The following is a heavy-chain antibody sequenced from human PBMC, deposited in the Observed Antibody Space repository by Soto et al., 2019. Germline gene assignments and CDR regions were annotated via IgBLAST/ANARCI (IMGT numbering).Heavy chain of an antibody. V-gene: IGHV1-69*08. CDR1: GGTFSTYT. Sequence: QVQLVQSGAEVKKPGSSVKVSCKASGGTFSTYTITWVRQAPGQGLEWMGRIIPIIDIINYAQKFQGRVTITADKFTGTAYMELTRLRSDDTAVYYCAGDPDSHYNDSHASSYPWGQGTLVTVSS. CDR2: IIPIIDII. CDR3: AGDPDSHYNDSHASSYP. J-gene: IGHJ5*02. D-gene: IGHD3-22*01.